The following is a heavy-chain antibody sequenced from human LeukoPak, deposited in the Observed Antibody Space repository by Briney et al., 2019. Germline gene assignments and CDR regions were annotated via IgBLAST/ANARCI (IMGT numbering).Heavy chain of an antibody. Sequence: GESLKISCKGSGYSFTSYWIGWVRQMPGKGLEWMGIIYPGDSDTRYSPSFQGQVTIPADKSISTAYLQWSSLKASDTAMYYCARPGIWFGELSPIDYWGQGTLVPLPS. CDR1: GYSFTSYW. J-gene: IGHJ4*02. CDR3: ARPGIWFGELSPIDY. V-gene: IGHV5-51*01. D-gene: IGHD3-10*01. CDR2: IYPGDSDT.